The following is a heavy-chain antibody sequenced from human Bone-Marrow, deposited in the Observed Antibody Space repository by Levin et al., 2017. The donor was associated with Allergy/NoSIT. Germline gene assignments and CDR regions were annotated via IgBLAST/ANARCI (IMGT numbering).Heavy chain of an antibody. CDR3: ARGADAGSTLFDP. CDR1: GFPFSSYG. CDR2: ISGSGNTV. V-gene: IGHV3-48*02. Sequence: GGSLRLSCVASGFPFSSYGMNWVRQTPLQGLEWISYISGSGNTVHYAESLQGRFTISRDNAKDSLYLQMHSLRDEDTAIYFCARGADAGSTLFDPWGQGALVTVSS. J-gene: IGHJ5*02. D-gene: IGHD1-26*01.